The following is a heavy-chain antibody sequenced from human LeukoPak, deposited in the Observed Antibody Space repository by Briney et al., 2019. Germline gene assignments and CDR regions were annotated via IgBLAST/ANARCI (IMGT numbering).Heavy chain of an antibody. Sequence: GGSLRLSCAASGFTFSSYSMNWVRQAPGKGLEWVSYISSSSSTIYYADSVKGRFTISRDNAKNSLYLQMNSLRAEDTAVYYCARDPRIAVADAPDDGGDYWGQGTLVTVSS. CDR3: ARDPRIAVADAPDDGGDY. D-gene: IGHD6-19*01. J-gene: IGHJ4*02. V-gene: IGHV3-48*01. CDR2: ISSSSSTI. CDR1: GFTFSSYS.